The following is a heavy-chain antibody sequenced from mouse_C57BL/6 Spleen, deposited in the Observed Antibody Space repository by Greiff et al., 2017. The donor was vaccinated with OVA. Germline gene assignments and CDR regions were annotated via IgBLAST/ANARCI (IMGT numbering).Heavy chain of an antibody. V-gene: IGHV1-18*01. CDR1: GYTFTDYN. Sequence: VQLKESGPELVKPGASVKIPCKASGYTFTDYNMDWVKQSHGKSLEWIGDINPNNGGTIYNQKFKGKATLTVDKSSSTAYMELRSLTSEDTAVYYCARRERAMDYWGQGTSVTVSS. CDR3: ARRERAMDY. CDR2: INPNNGGT. J-gene: IGHJ4*01.